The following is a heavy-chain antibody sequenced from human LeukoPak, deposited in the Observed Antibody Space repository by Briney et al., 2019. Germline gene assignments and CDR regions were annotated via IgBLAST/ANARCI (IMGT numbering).Heavy chain of an antibody. CDR2: ISGSGGST. Sequence: QAGGAPRLSWAGPGFTFCSYGVSWVRPAPGEGLEWVSAISGSGGSTYYADSVKGRFTISRDNSKNTLYLQMNSLRAEDTAVYYCARDLPPTLWGQGTLVTVSS. CDR3: ARDLPPTL. V-gene: IGHV3-23*01. CDR1: GFTFCSYG. J-gene: IGHJ4*02.